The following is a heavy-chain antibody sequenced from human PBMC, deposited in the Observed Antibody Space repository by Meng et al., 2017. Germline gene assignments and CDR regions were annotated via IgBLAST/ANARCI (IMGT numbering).Heavy chain of an antibody. Sequence: VQLVQSGSEVKGPLGASVKIPCKASGYTFNNYAMHWVRQAPGQRLEWMGWINAGNGDTKFSQKFQGRVSISRDTSASTAYMELRSLRFEDTAVYYCARVLPATIFGVVIDSWFDPWGQGTLVTVSS. CDR1: GYTFNNYA. V-gene: IGHV1-3*01. J-gene: IGHJ5*02. CDR2: INAGNGDT. CDR3: ARVLPATIFGVVIDSWFDP. D-gene: IGHD3-3*01.